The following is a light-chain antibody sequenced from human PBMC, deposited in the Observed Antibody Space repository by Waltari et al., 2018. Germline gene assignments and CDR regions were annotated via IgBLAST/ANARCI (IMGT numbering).Light chain of an antibody. CDR1: HSVSTW. CDR2: TAS. Sequence: DVQLTQSPSSLSASVGDRVSITCRASHSVSTWVAWYQLKAGKPPKSLISTASNLESGVPSRFSGSGSGTLFTLTITNLQSEDYATYFCQQYNNYPLTFGGGTKVEI. CDR3: QQYNNYPLT. V-gene: IGKV1D-16*01. J-gene: IGKJ4*01.